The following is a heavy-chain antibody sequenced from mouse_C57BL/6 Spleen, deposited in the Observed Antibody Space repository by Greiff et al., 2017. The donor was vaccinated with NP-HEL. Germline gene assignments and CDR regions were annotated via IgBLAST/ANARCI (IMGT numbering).Heavy chain of an antibody. J-gene: IGHJ3*01. CDR2: IDPEDGDT. D-gene: IGHD2-3*01. Sequence: EVQLQQSGAELVRPGASVKLSCTASGFNIKDYYMHWVKQRPEQGLEWIGRIDPEDGDTEYAPKFQGKVTMTADTSSNTAYLQLSSLTSEDTAVYYCTTEGPYDGYYRFAYWGQGTLVTVSA. CDR1: GFNIKDYY. CDR3: TTEGPYDGYYRFAY. V-gene: IGHV14-1*01.